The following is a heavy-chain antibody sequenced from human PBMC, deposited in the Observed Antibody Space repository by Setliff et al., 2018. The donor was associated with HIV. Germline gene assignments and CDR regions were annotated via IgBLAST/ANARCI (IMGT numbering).Heavy chain of an antibody. Sequence: SETLSLTCSVSGGSMSTYYWSWIRQPAGKGLEWIGRIYCSGSTIYNPSLRSRVTMSVDTSKNQFSLKLSSVTAADTAVYYCARLDCSSSSGFVDYWGQGTLVTVSS. CDR1: GGSMSTYY. J-gene: IGHJ4*02. D-gene: IGHD2-2*01. V-gene: IGHV4-4*07. CDR3: ARLDCSSSSGFVDY. CDR2: IYCSGST.